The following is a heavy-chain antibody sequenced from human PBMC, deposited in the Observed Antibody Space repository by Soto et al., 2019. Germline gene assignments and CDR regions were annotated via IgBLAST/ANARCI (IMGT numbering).Heavy chain of an antibody. Sequence: QVQLQESGPGLVKPSQTLSLTCTVSGGSLSSDDYYWSWIRQPPGKGLEWIGYIYNSGSAYYNPFLKSRVTISIDTSKNQFSLKLRSVTAADTAVYYCARDDIQAHYFGNWGQGTLVTVSS. CDR1: GGSLSSDDYY. J-gene: IGHJ4*02. CDR3: ARDDIQAHYFGN. CDR2: IYNSGSA. V-gene: IGHV4-30-4*08.